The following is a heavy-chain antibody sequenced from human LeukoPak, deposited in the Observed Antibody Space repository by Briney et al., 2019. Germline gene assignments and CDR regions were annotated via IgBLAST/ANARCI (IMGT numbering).Heavy chain of an antibody. D-gene: IGHD1-26*01. CDR3: AKEEWELLPDLYYGMDV. Sequence: GGSLRLSCAASGSTFSTYAMSRVRQAPGKGLEWVSAISGSGGSTYYADSVKGRFTISRDNSKNTLYLQMNSLRAEDTAVYYCAKEEWELLPDLYYGMDVWGQGTTVTVSS. CDR2: ISGSGGST. V-gene: IGHV3-23*01. J-gene: IGHJ6*02. CDR1: GSTFSTYA.